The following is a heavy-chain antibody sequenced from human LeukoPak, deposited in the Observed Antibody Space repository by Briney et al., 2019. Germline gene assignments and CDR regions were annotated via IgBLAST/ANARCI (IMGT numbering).Heavy chain of an antibody. D-gene: IGHD2-2*01. J-gene: IGHJ4*02. CDR1: GFTFDDYG. V-gene: IGHV3-20*04. CDR3: AREGGIVVVPAHFDY. Sequence: GGYLRLSCAASGFTFDDYGMSWVRQAPGKGLEWVSGINWNGGSTGYADSVNGRFTISGDNAKNSLYLQMNSLRAEDTALYYCAREGGIVVVPAHFDYWGQGTLVTVSS. CDR2: INWNGGST.